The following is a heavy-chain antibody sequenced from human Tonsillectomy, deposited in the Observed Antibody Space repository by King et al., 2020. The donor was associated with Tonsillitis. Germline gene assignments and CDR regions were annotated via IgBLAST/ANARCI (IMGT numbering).Heavy chain of an antibody. CDR1: GYTFTNYG. CDR3: ARVRTIVVVVAAVSDAFDI. J-gene: IGHJ3*02. D-gene: IGHD2-15*01. Sequence: VQLVESGGEVKKPGASVKVSCKASGYTFTNYGISWVRQAPGQGLEWMGWISTYNGNTNYAEKVQDRVTMTTDTSTNTAYMERRGLRSDDTAVYYCARVRTIVVVVAAVSDAFDIWGQGTMVTVSS. CDR2: ISTYNGNT. V-gene: IGHV1-18*04.